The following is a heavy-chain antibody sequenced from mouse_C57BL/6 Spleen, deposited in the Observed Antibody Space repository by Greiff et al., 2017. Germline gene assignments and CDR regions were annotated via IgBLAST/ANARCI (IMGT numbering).Heavy chain of an antibody. D-gene: IGHD1-1*01. J-gene: IGHJ1*03. CDR2: ISYSGST. CDR1: GYSITSDY. Sequence: EVQLKESGPGLAKPSQTLSLTCSVTGYSITSDYWNWIRKFPGNKLEYMGYISYSGSTYYNPSLKSRISITRDTSKNQYYLQLNSVTTEDTATYYCARYSPPWHGSLYWYFDVWGTGTTVTVSS. CDR3: ARYSPPWHGSLYWYFDV. V-gene: IGHV3-8*01.